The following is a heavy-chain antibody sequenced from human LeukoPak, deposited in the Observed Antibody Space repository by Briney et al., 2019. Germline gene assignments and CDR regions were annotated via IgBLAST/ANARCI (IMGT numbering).Heavy chain of an antibody. CDR2: IYYSGST. D-gene: IGHD1-20*01. J-gene: IGHJ4*02. CDR1: GGSISSQY. CDR3: VRVGYNWNVQPFDY. V-gene: IGHV4-59*11. Sequence: SETLSLTCTVSGGSISSQYWSWIRQPPGKGLEWIAGYIYYSGSTNYNPSLKSRVTISVDSSKNQFSLKLSSVTAADTAVYYCVRVGYNWNVQPFDYWGQGTLVTVSS.